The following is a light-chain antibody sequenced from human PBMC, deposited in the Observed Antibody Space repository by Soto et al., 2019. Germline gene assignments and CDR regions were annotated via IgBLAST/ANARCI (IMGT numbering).Light chain of an antibody. J-gene: IGKJ4*01. Sequence: EIVMTQFPATLSVSPGERATLSCRASQSVHSALVWYQQKPGQAPRVLVYDASIRATGIPARFSGSGSGTEFTLTISSLQSEDSAVYYFQQYGDWPPLTFGGGTKVEI. V-gene: IGKV3-15*01. CDR1: QSVHSA. CDR3: QQYGDWPPLT. CDR2: DAS.